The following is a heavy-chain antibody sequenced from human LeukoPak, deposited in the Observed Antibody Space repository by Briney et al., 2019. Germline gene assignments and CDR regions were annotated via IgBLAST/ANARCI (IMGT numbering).Heavy chain of an antibody. CDR1: GFTFSSYG. Sequence: GGSLRLSCAASGFTFSSYGMHWARQAPGKGLEWVAVISYDGSNKYYADSVKGRFTISRDNSKNTLYLQMNSLRAEDTAVYYCAKDGPYSSSWSYFDYWGQGTLVTVSS. J-gene: IGHJ4*02. CDR3: AKDGPYSSSWSYFDY. V-gene: IGHV3-30*18. CDR2: ISYDGSNK. D-gene: IGHD6-13*01.